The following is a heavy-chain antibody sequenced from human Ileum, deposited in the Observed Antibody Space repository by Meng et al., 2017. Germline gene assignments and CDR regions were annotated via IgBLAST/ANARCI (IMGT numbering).Heavy chain of an antibody. Sequence: QVQLQESGPGLVKPSQTPSLTCTVSGGSISGGGYYWSWIRQHPGKGLEWIGYIYDSGSTYYNPSLKSRIAISGDTSKNQFSLNLSSVTAADTAVYYCARGGTAYFDYWGQGTLVTVSS. V-gene: IGHV4-31*03. CDR3: ARGGTAYFDY. CDR1: GGSISGGGYY. CDR2: IYDSGST. J-gene: IGHJ4*02. D-gene: IGHD1-1*01.